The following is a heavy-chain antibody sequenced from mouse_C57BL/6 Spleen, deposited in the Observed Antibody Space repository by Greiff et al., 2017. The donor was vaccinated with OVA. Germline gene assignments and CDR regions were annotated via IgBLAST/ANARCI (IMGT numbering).Heavy chain of an antibody. J-gene: IGHJ3*01. Sequence: VQLQQPGAELVKPGASVKLSCKASGYTFTSYWMHWVKQRPGRGLEWIGRIDPNSGGTKYNEKFKSKATLTVDKPSSTAYMQLSSLTSEDSAGYYCARSGGRRAWFAYWGQGTLVTVSA. CDR1: GYTFTSYW. V-gene: IGHV1-72*01. D-gene: IGHD1-1*01. CDR3: ARSGGRRAWFAY. CDR2: IDPNSGGT.